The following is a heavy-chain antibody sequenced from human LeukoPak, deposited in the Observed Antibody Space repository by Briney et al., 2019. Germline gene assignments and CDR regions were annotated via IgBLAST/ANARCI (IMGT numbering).Heavy chain of an antibody. D-gene: IGHD3-22*01. V-gene: IGHV3-48*03. Sequence: GGSLRLSCAASGFTFSSYEMNWVRQAPGKGLEWVSYISSSGSTIYYADSVKGRFTISRDNAKNSLYLQMNSLRAEDTAVYYCAREDGDGSDSSGSFDYWGQGTLVTVSS. J-gene: IGHJ4*02. CDR1: GFTFSSYE. CDR2: ISSSGSTI. CDR3: AREDGDGSDSSGSFDY.